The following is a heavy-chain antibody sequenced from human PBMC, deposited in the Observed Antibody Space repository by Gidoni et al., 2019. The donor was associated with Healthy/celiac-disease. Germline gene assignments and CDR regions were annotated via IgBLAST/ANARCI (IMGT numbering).Heavy chain of an antibody. CDR3: AKFPRGKWELPLDAFDI. D-gene: IGHD1-26*01. J-gene: IGHJ3*02. CDR2: ISGSGGST. V-gene: IGHV3-23*01. CDR1: GFTFSRSA. Sequence: EVQLLESGGGLVQPGGSLRLSCAASGFTFSRSAMSWVRQAPGKGLEWVSAISGSGGSTYYADSVKGRFTISRDNSKNTLYLQMNSLRAEDTAVYYCAKFPRGKWELPLDAFDIWGQGTMVTVSS.